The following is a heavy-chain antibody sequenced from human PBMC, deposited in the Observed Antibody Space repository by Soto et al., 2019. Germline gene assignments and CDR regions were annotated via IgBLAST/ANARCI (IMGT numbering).Heavy chain of an antibody. Sequence: PSETLSLTCTVSGGSLSSYYWGWIRQPPGKGLEWIGYIYYSGSTNYNPSLKSRVTISVDTSKNQFSLKLSSVTAADTAVYYCARHRGDIVVVPAAEGTDYYYYMDVWGKGTTVTVSS. J-gene: IGHJ6*03. V-gene: IGHV4-59*08. D-gene: IGHD2-2*01. CDR1: GGSLSSYY. CDR3: ARHRGDIVVVPAAEGTDYYYYMDV. CDR2: IYYSGST.